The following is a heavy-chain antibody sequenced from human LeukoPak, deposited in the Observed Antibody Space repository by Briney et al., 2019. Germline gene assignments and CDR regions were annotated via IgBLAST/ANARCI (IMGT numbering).Heavy chain of an antibody. CDR3: ARDGGYDFWSGYYRGFYYGMDV. J-gene: IGHJ6*02. D-gene: IGHD3-3*01. CDR2: ISSSSSYI. V-gene: IGHV3-21*01. CDR1: GFTFSSYS. Sequence: PGGSLRLSCAASGFTFSSYSMNWVRQAPGKGLEWVSSISSSSSYIYYADSVKGRITISRDDAKSSLHLQMNSLRAEDTAVYYCARDGGYDFWSGYYRGFYYGMDVWGQGTTVTVSS.